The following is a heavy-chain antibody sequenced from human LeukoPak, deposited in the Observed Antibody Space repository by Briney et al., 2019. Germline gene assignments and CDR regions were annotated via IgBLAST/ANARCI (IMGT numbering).Heavy chain of an antibody. V-gene: IGHV4-30-2*01. Sequence: SETLSLTCAVSGGSISSGGYSWSWIRQPPGNGLEWIGYIYHSGSTYYNPSLKSRVTISVDTSKNQFSLKLSSVTAADTAVYYCASHSSGFYGYWGQGTLVTVSS. CDR1: GGSISSGGYS. J-gene: IGHJ4*02. D-gene: IGHD6-19*01. CDR3: ASHSSGFYGY. CDR2: IYHSGST.